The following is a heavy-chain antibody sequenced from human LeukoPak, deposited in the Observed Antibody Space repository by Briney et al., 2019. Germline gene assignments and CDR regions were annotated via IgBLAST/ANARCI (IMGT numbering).Heavy chain of an antibody. J-gene: IGHJ3*02. D-gene: IGHD6-6*01. V-gene: IGHV4-59*01. Sequence: SEPLSLTCTASGGSINSYYWSWIRQPPGKGLEWVAYISYSGSTNYNPSLGSRVTISVDTSKNQFALNLSSVTAADTAVYYCARELRDYSSSSGVFDIWGQGTMVTVSS. CDR3: ARELRDYSSSSGVFDI. CDR2: ISYSGST. CDR1: GGSINSYY.